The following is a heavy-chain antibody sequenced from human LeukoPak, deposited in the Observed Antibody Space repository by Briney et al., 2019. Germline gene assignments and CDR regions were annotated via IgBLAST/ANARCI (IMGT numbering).Heavy chain of an antibody. CDR3: AREPYASSWFDY. J-gene: IGHJ4*02. V-gene: IGHV4-59*12. D-gene: IGHD6-13*01. Sequence: SETLSLTCTVSGGSIGTYYWSWIRQPPGKGLEWIGYIYYSGSTNYNPSLKSRVTISLDTSKNQFSLKLSSVTAADTAVYYCAREPYASSWFDYWGQGTLVTVSS. CDR2: IYYSGST. CDR1: GGSIGTYY.